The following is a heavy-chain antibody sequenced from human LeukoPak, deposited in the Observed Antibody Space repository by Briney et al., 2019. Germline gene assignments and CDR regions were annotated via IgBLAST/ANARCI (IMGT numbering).Heavy chain of an antibody. CDR2: INHSGST. J-gene: IGHJ3*02. Sequence: SETLSLTCAVYGGSFSGYYWSWIRQPPGKGLEWIGEINHSGSTNYNPFLKSRVTISVDTSKNQFSLKLSSVTAADTAVYYCVRYCSSTVDAFEIWGQGTMVTVSS. CDR3: VRYCSSTVDAFEI. V-gene: IGHV4-34*01. D-gene: IGHD2-2*01. CDR1: GGSFSGYY.